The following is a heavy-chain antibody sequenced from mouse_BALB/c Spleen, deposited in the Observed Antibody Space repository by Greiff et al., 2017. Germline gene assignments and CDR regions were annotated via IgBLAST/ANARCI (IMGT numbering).Heavy chain of an antibody. CDR2: IRNKANGYTT. CDR3: ARDYGSSLDY. D-gene: IGHD1-1*01. CDR1: GFTFTDYY. J-gene: IGHJ2*01. V-gene: IGHV7-3*02. Sequence: EVKLMESGGGLVQPGGSLRLSCATSGFTFTDYYMSWVRQPPGKALEWLGFIRNKANGYTTEYSASVKGRFTISRDNSQSILYLQMNTLRAEDSATYYCARDYGSSLDYWGQGTTLTVSS.